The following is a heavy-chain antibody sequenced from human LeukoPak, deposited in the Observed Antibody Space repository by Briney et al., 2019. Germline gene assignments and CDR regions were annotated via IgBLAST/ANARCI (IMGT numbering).Heavy chain of an antibody. J-gene: IGHJ4*02. CDR1: GFTFSSYA. CDR2: ITNNGGTT. CDR3: VRSHDIVGATYFDC. D-gene: IGHD1-26*01. Sequence: GGSPRLSCSASGFTFSSYAVHWGRQAPGKGLEYISSITNNGGTTYYTDSVKGRFTISRDNSKDTLYLQMSSLRAEDTAVYYCVRSHDIVGATYFDCWGQGTLVTVS. V-gene: IGHV3-64D*09.